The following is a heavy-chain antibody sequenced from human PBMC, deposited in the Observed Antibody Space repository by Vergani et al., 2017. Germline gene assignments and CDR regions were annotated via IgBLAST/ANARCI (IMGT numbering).Heavy chain of an antibody. J-gene: IGHJ6*02. CDR1: GGSFSGYY. Sequence: QVQLQQWGAGLLKPSEPLSLSCAVYGGSFSGYYWSWIRQPPGKGLEWIGYIYYSGSTNYNPSLKSRVTISVDTSKNQFSLKLSSVTAADTAVYYCARGYYYYYYGMDVWGQGTTVTVSS. CDR3: ARGYYYYYYGMDV. CDR2: IYYSGST. V-gene: IGHV4-34*11.